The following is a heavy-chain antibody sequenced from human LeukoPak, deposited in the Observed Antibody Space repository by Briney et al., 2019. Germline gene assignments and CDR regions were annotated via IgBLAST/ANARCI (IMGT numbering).Heavy chain of an antibody. CDR3: ARDRGEDDFWSGYLPQPSDY. J-gene: IGHJ4*02. V-gene: IGHV3-21*01. CDR2: ISSGSSYL. CDR1: GLTLSSYS. Sequence: GGSLKLSWAASGLTLSSYSRNWFGRAQGKGRKGFSSISSGSSYLYYADSVKDRFTISRDNANNSLYLQTNSLRAEDTAVYYCARDRGEDDFWSGYLPQPSDYWGQGTLVTVSS. D-gene: IGHD3-3*01.